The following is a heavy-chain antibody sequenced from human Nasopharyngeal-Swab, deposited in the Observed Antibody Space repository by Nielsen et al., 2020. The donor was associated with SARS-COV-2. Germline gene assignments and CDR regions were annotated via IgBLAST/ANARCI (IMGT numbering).Heavy chain of an antibody. J-gene: IGHJ6*03. CDR3: ARGQDAYYYVDV. CDR2: INDSGSG. CDR1: GGTPNGFH. D-gene: IGHD2-15*01. Sequence: SETLSISVVFGGTPNGFHWKWLRQTPGKGLEWIGEINDSGSGNYNPSLRRRDTISAGTSNIQFSLKLNSVTAADTAVYYCARGQDAYYYVDVWGEGTTVTVSS. V-gene: IGHV4-34*01.